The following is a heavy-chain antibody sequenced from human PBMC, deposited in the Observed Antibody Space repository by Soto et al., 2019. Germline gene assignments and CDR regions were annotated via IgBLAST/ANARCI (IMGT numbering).Heavy chain of an antibody. J-gene: IGHJ6*02. V-gene: IGHV4-39*07. Sequence: SETLSLTCTVSGGSISRSCYYWGWIRQPPGKGLEWIGSISYSGSTYYNPSLKSRVTKSADTSKNQFSLKLSSVTAADTAVYYCARGLDYDFWSGYYTSYYYYYGMDVWGQGTTVTVSS. CDR2: ISYSGST. CDR3: ARGLDYDFWSGYYTSYYYYYGMDV. CDR1: GGSISRSCYY. D-gene: IGHD3-3*01.